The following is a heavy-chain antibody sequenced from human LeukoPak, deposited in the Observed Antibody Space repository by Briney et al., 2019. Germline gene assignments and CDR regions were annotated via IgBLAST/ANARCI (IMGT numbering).Heavy chain of an antibody. V-gene: IGHV4-59*01. J-gene: IGHJ5*02. CDR3: ASCITMTLCTP. CDR2: IYYNGNS. CDR1: GGSITTYY. Sequence: PSETLSLTCTVSGGSITTYYWTWIRQPPGKGLDWIGNIYYNGNSNYNPSLKIRVTLSVDTSKNQFSLKLSSVTAADTAVNYCASCITMTLCTPGGQETLV. D-gene: IGHD3-22*01.